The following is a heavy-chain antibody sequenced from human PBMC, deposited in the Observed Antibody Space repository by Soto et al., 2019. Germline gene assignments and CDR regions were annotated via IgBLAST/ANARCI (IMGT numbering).Heavy chain of an antibody. CDR2: ISSSSSYI. CDR3: ARYRSGADGEWDAFDI. J-gene: IGHJ3*02. V-gene: IGHV3-21*01. D-gene: IGHD3-10*01. CDR1: GFTFSSYS. Sequence: GGSLRLSCAASGFTFSSYSMNWVRQAPGKGLEWVSSISSSSSYIYYADSVKGRFTISRDNAKNSLYLQMNSLRAEDTAVYYCARYRSGADGEWDAFDIWGQGTMVTVSS.